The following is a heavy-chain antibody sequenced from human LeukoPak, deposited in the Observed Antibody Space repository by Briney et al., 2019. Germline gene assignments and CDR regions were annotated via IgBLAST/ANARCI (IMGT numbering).Heavy chain of an antibody. D-gene: IGHD6-13*01. CDR1: GGSINSHY. CDR3: ASRPASTTWYGIFDY. V-gene: IGHV4-59*11. J-gene: IGHJ4*02. CDR2: IFNRGST. Sequence: SETLSLTCTVSGGSINSHYWSWIRQPPGKRLEWIGYIFNRGSTNYNPSLRSRVSMSVDTSRDQYSLRLSSVTAADTAIYYCASRPASTTWYGIFDYWSQGTLVNVSS.